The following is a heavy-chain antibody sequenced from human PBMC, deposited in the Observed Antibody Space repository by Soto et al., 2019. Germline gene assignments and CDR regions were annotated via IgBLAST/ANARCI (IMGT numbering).Heavy chain of an antibody. CDR3: XXXXXXXXXXXXXXLNWFDP. Sequence: QVQLVQSGAEVKKPGASVKVSCKASGYTFTSYGISWVRQAPGQGLEWMGWISAYNGNTNYAQKLQGRVTMTTDTXXXXXXXXXXXXXXXXXXXXXXXXXXXXXXXXXXXXLNWFDPWGQGTLVTVSS. V-gene: IGHV1-18*01. J-gene: IGHJ5*02. CDR2: ISAYNGNT. CDR1: GYTFTSYG.